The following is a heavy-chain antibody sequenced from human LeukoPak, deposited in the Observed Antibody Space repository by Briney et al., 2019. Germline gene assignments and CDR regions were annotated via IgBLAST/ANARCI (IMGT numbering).Heavy chain of an antibody. D-gene: IGHD5-18*01. CDR3: AKDREIQLNAYYFDY. CDR2: ISTDASST. CDR1: GFTFSSYW. V-gene: IGHV3-74*01. Sequence: PGGSLRLSYAGSGFTFSSYWMHWVRQAPGKGLVWVSRISTDASSTTYADSVKGRFTISRDNAKGTLYLQMNSLRAEDTAVYYCAKDREIQLNAYYFDYWGQGTLVTVSS. J-gene: IGHJ4*02.